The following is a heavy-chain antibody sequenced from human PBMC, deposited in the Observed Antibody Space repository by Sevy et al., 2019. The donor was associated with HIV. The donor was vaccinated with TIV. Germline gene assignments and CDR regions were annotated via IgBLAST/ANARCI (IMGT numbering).Heavy chain of an antibody. D-gene: IGHD1-1*01. J-gene: IGHJ4*02. CDR3: ATGTTLGGRH. Sequence: GGSLRLSCVVSGFTFNCCGMTWVRQASGKGLEWVSTISGSGGSTYYADSVRGRFTMSRDNSKNMLYLQMNSLRAEDTAVYYCATGTTLGGRHWGQGTLVTVSS. CDR1: GFTFNCCG. V-gene: IGHV3-23*01. CDR2: ISGSGGST.